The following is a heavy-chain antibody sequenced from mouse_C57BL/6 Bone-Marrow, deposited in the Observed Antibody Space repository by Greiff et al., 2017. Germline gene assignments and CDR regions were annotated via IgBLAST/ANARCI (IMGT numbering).Heavy chain of an antibody. CDR2: ISSGGSYT. CDR1: GFTFSSYG. V-gene: IGHV5-6*01. CDR3: ARQDYSNFYYFDY. Sequence: EVKVVESGGDLVKPGGSLKLSCAASGFTFSSYGLSWVRQTPDKRLEWVATISSGGSYTFYPDSVKGRFPISRDNAKNTLYLQMSSLKSEDTAMYYCARQDYSNFYYFDYGGQGTTLTVSS. J-gene: IGHJ2*01. D-gene: IGHD2-5*01.